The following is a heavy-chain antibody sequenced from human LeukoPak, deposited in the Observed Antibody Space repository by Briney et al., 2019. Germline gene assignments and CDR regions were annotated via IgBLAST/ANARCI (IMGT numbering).Heavy chain of an antibody. CDR3: ARKEGWYVFDY. D-gene: IGHD6-19*01. Sequence: GGSLKLSCAASGFTFSTYGMHWVRQAPGKGLEWVAVISYDGGNKYYADSVKGRFTISRDNSKNTLYLQMNSLRAEDTAVYYCARKEGWYVFDYWGQGTLVTVSS. J-gene: IGHJ4*02. CDR2: ISYDGGNK. CDR1: GFTFSTYG. V-gene: IGHV3-30*03.